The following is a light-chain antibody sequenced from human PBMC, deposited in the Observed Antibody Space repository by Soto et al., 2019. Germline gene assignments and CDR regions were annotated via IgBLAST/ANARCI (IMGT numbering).Light chain of an antibody. V-gene: IGKV1-27*01. CDR1: QGISDY. CDR3: QKYNSDPWT. Sequence: DIQMTQSPSSLSASVGDRVTITCRASQGISDYLAWYQQKPGKVPILLIYAASTLQSGVPSRFSGSGSGTDFTLTISSLQPQDVATYYCQKYNSDPWTFGQGTKVEIK. J-gene: IGKJ1*01. CDR2: AAS.